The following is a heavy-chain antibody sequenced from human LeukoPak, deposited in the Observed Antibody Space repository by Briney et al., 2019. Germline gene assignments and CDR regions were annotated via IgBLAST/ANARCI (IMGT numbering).Heavy chain of an antibody. Sequence: SETLSLTCTVSGGSISSYYWSWIRQPAGKGLEWIGRIYTSGSTNYNPSLKSRVTMSVDTSKNQFSLKLSSVTAADTAVYYCARDRAIKYCGGDCYSKHDAFDIWGQGTMVTVSS. CDR1: GGSISSYY. V-gene: IGHV4-4*07. CDR2: IYTSGST. J-gene: IGHJ3*02. CDR3: ARDRAIKYCGGDCYSKHDAFDI. D-gene: IGHD2-21*02.